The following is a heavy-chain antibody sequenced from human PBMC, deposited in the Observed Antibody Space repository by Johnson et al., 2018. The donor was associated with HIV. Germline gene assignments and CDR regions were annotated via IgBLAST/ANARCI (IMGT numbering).Heavy chain of an antibody. Sequence: QVQLVESGGGVVQPGRSLRLSCAASGFTFSSYAMHWVRQAPGKGLEWVAVISYDGSNTYYADSVKGRFTISRDNSKNTLYLQMNSLRAEDTAVYYCASFAAAGDAFDIWGQGTMVTVSS. CDR1: GFTFSSYA. J-gene: IGHJ3*02. CDR3: ASFAAAGDAFDI. V-gene: IGHV3-30*04. CDR2: ISYDGSNT. D-gene: IGHD6-13*01.